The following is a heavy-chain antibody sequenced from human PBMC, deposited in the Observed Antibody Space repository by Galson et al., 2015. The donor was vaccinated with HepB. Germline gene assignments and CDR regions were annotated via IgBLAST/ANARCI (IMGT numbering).Heavy chain of an antibody. CDR2: IKSKTDGGTT. Sequence: SLRLSCAASGFTFSNAWMSWVRQAPGKGLEWVGRIKSKTDGGTTDYAAPVKGRFTISRDDSKNTLYLQMNSLKTEDTAVYYCTTVFGSSSGSASYYYGMDVWGQGTTVTVSS. CDR3: TTVFGSSSGSASYYYGMDV. J-gene: IGHJ6*02. CDR1: GFTFSNAW. D-gene: IGHD6-25*01. V-gene: IGHV3-15*01.